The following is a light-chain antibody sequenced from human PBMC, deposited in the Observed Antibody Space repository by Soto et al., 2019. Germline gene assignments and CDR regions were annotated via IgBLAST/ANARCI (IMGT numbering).Light chain of an antibody. V-gene: IGLV2-14*01. CDR3: SSYTGGNPSYV. J-gene: IGLJ1*01. Sequence: QSALTQPASVSGSPGQSITISCTGTSSDVGGYSYVSWYQQHPGKAPKLMIYEVSSRPSGVSSRFSGSKSGNTASLTVSGLQAEDEADYYCSSYTGGNPSYVFGTGTKVTVL. CDR2: EVS. CDR1: SSDVGGYSY.